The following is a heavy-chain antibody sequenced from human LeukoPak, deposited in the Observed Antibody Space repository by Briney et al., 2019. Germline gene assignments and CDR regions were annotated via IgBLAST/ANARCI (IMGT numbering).Heavy chain of an antibody. CDR2: IYYSGST. CDR3: ARAHSSSWYLDWFDP. V-gene: IGHV4-39*07. CDR1: GGSISSSSYY. Sequence: SETLSLTCTVSGGSISSSSYYWGWIRQPPGKGLEWIGSIYYSGSTYYNPSLKSRVTISVDTSKNQFSLKLSSVTAADTAVYYCARAHSSSWYLDWFDPWGQGTLVTVSS. D-gene: IGHD6-13*01. J-gene: IGHJ5*02.